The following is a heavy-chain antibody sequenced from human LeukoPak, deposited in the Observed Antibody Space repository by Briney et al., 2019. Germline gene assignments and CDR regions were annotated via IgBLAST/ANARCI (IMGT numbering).Heavy chain of an antibody. CDR3: ARGGLAAADAPYYYYMDV. CDR2: MNPNSGNT. CDR1: GYTFTSYD. J-gene: IGHJ6*03. V-gene: IGHV1-8*03. D-gene: IGHD6-13*01. Sequence: GESLKVSCKASGYTFTSYDINWVRQATGQGLEWMGWMNPNSGNTGYAQKFQGRVTITRNTSISTAYMELSSLRSEDTAVYYCARGGLAAADAPYYYYMDVWGKGTTVTVSS.